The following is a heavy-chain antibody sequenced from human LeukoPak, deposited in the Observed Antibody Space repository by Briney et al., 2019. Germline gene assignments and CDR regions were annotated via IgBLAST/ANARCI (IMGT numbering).Heavy chain of an antibody. J-gene: IGHJ4*02. D-gene: IGHD4-17*01. V-gene: IGHV3-53*01. CDR2: IYSGGST. CDR3: ARVVDHDYGDYYLDY. CDR1: GFTISSND. Sequence: PGGSLRLSCAASGFTISSNDMSWVRQAPGQGLEGISVIYSGGSTDYPDSVKGRLTISRDNSKNTLYLQMSSLRAEDTAVYYCARVVDHDYGDYYLDYWGQGTLVTVSS.